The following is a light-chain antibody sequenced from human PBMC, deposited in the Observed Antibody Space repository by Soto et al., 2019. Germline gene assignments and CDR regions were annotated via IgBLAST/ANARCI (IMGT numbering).Light chain of an antibody. V-gene: IGKV1-17*03. J-gene: IGKJ1*01. CDR1: QDISHY. CDR3: LQHNSYPWP. Sequence: DIQVTQSPSAMSASVGDRVTITCRASQDISHYLAWFQQKPGKVPKRLIFAVSNLESGVPSRFRGSGSGTEFTLTTTSLQPEDFATYYCLQHNSYPWPFGQGTKVDIX. CDR2: AVS.